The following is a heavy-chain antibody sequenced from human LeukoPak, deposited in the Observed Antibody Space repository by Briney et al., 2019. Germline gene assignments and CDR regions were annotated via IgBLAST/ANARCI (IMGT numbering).Heavy chain of an antibody. V-gene: IGHV3-74*01. J-gene: IGHJ5*02. CDR1: GFTFSSYW. D-gene: IGHD4-11*01. CDR2: INSDGGST. CDR3: ARDWRYSNYVAANWFDP. Sequence: GGSLRLSCAASGFTFSSYWMHWVRQAPGKGLVWVSCINSDGGSTRYADSVKGRFTISRDNAKNTLYLQMNGLRAEDTAVYYCARDWRYSNYVAANWFDPWGQGTLVTVSS.